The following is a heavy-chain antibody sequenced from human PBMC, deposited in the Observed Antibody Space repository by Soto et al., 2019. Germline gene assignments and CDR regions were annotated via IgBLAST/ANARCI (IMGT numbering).Heavy chain of an antibody. V-gene: IGHV3-21*01. CDR1: GFTFSSYS. Sequence: GGSLRLSCAASGFTFSSYSMNWVRQAPGKGLEWVSSISSSSSYIYYADSVKGRFTISRDNAKNSLYLQMNSLRAEDTAVYYCAREEVSSSLVGCSWFAPWGQGTLVTVSS. D-gene: IGHD6-6*01. CDR2: ISSSSSYI. CDR3: AREEVSSSLVGCSWFAP. J-gene: IGHJ5*02.